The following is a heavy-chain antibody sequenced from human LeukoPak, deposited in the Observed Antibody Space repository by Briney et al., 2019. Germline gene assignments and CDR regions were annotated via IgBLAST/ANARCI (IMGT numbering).Heavy chain of an antibody. D-gene: IGHD1-26*01. J-gene: IGHJ6*02. Sequence: GGSLRLSCAASGFTFSDYYMSWIRQAPGKGLEWVSAISGSGGSTYYADSVKGRFTISRDNSKNTLYLQMNSLRAEDTAVYYCAKRDVSGSYYYYGMDVWGQGTTVTVSS. CDR2: ISGSGGST. CDR1: GFTFSDYY. V-gene: IGHV3-23*01. CDR3: AKRDVSGSYYYYGMDV.